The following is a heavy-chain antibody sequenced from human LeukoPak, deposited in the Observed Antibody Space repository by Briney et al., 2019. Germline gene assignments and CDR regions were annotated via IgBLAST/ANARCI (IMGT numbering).Heavy chain of an antibody. CDR1: GGSISSYY. D-gene: IGHD5-18*01. Sequence: PSETLSLTCAVSGGSISSYYWSWIRQPPGKGLEWIGYIYYSGSTNYNPSLKSRVTMSVDTSKNQFSLKLSSVTAADTAVYYCARVHTYGRFDYWGQGTLVTVS. V-gene: IGHV4-59*01. J-gene: IGHJ4*02. CDR2: IYYSGST. CDR3: ARVHTYGRFDY.